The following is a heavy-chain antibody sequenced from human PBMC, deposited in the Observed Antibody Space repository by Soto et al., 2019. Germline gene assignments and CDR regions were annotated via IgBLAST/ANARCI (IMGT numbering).Heavy chain of an antibody. CDR3: ARDGYDMYYSDY. J-gene: IGHJ4*02. V-gene: IGHV4-61*01. D-gene: IGHD5-12*01. Sequence: PSETLSLTCSVSGGSISSGYYYLSWIRQPPGKGLEWIGHIYYSGSTNYNPSLKSRVTISVDTSKNQFSLNLSSVTAADTAVYYCARDGYDMYYSDYWAQGTMVTVSS. CDR2: IYYSGST. CDR1: GGSISSGYYY.